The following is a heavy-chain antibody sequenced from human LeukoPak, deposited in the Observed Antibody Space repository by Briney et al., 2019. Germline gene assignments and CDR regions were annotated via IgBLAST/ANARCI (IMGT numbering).Heavy chain of an antibody. D-gene: IGHD3-22*01. CDR2: IYWYDDK. V-gene: IGHV2-5*01. CDR3: PHTLPYCYDSSGYSYYFDY. J-gene: IGHJ4*02. Sequence: SGPTQVNPTQTLTLTCTFSGFSLSTSGVGVGWIRQPLGTGLEWPALIYWYDDKRYTPSLKSRLTITKDTSKNQVVLTVTNMDPVDTTTYYCPHTLPYCYDSSGYSYYFDYWGQGTLVTVSS. CDR1: GFSLSTSGVG.